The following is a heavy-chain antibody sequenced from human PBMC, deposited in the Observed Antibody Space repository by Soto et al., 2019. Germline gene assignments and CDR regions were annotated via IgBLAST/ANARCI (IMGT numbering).Heavy chain of an antibody. J-gene: IGHJ6*02. CDR2: IIPIFGTA. CDR1: GGTFSSYA. D-gene: IGHD3-3*01. CDR3: ARAPIKIFGEVQPYLYYGMDV. V-gene: IGHV1-69*13. Sequence: ASVKVSCKASGGTFSSYAISWVRQAPGQGLEWMGGIIPIFGTANYAQKFQGRVTITADESTSTAYMELSSLRSEDTAVYYCARAPIKIFGEVQPYLYYGMDVWGQGTTVTVSS.